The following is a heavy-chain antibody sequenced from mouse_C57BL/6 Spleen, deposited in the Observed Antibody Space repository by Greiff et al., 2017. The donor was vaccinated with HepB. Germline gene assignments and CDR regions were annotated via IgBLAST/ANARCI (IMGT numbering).Heavy chain of an antibody. V-gene: IGHV1-15*01. CDR1: GYTFTDYE. CDR3: TRYDYDVRGYFDY. J-gene: IGHJ2*01. D-gene: IGHD2-4*01. CDR2: IDPETGGT. Sequence: VQLQQSGAELVRPGASVTLSCKASGYTFTDYEMHWVKQTPVHGLEWIGAIDPETGGTAYNQKFKGKAILTADKSSSTAYMELRSLTSEDSAVYYCTRYDYDVRGYFDYWGQGTTLTVSS.